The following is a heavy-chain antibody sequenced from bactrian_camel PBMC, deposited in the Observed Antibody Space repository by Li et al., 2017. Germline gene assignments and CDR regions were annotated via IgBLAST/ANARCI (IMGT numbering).Heavy chain of an antibody. V-gene: IGHV3S53*01. D-gene: IGHD1*01. J-gene: IGHJ6*01. Sequence: HVQLVESGGGSVQPGGSLTLSCAASGITYNPYCMGWFRQAPGNEREVVARFHSYGSMGYADSVKGRFTISKDNAKNTLYLQLNSLKTEDTAMYYCAAGYAPGGDCSIRSDFSSRGQGTQVTVS. CDR2: FHSYGSM. CDR1: GITYNPYC. CDR3: AAGYAPGGDCSIRSDFSS.